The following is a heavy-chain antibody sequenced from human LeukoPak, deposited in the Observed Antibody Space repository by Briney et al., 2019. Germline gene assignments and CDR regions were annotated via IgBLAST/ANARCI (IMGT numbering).Heavy chain of an antibody. CDR2: INAGNGNT. CDR3: ARDGSQGYSSAFDY. V-gene: IGHV1-3*01. CDR1: GYTFTGYY. J-gene: IGHJ4*02. Sequence: ASVKVSCKASGYTFTGYYMHWVRQAPGQRLEWMGWINAGNGNTKYSQKFQGRVTITRDTSASTAYMELSSLRSEDTAAYYCARDGSQGYSSAFDYWGQGTLVTVSS. D-gene: IGHD6-25*01.